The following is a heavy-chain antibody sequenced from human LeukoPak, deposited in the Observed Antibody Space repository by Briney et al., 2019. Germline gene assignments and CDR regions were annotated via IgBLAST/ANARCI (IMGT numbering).Heavy chain of an antibody. J-gene: IGHJ4*02. V-gene: IGHV1-69-2*01. D-gene: IGHD1-1*01. CDR1: GYTFTDYY. CDR3: ATGPTGTLDY. Sequence: ASVKISCKVSGYTFTDYYMHWVQQAPGKGLEWMGLVDAEDGETIYAEKFQGRVTITTDTSTDTAYMELSSLRSDDTAVYYCATGPTGTLDYWGKGTLVTVSS. CDR2: VDAEDGET.